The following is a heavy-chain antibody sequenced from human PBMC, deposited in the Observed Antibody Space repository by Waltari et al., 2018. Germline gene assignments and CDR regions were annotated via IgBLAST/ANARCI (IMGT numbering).Heavy chain of an antibody. D-gene: IGHD1-26*01. CDR3: ASEVGATEAADS. Sequence: QVQLQESGPGLVKPSQTLSLTCTVSGGSISSSDHYWSWIRQPPGKGLEWIGYIYYSGSAYYNPSLKSRVTLSVDTSKNQFSLNLSSVTAADTAVYYCASEVGATEAADSWGQGTLVTVSS. V-gene: IGHV4-30-4*01. CDR2: IYYSGSA. J-gene: IGHJ4*02. CDR1: GGSISSSDHY.